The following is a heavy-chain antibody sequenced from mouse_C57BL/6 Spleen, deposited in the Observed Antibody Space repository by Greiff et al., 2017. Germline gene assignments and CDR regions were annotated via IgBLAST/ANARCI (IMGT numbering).Heavy chain of an antibody. CDR1: GYAFSSSW. CDR3: GSWYFDV. J-gene: IGHJ1*03. V-gene: IGHV1-82*01. Sequence: DQLQESGPELVKPGASVKISCKASGYAFSSSWMNWVKQRPGKGLEWIGRIYPGDGDTNYNGKFKGKATLTSDKSSSTAYMQLSSLTSEDSAVYFCGSWYFDVWGTGTTVTVSS. CDR2: IYPGDGDT.